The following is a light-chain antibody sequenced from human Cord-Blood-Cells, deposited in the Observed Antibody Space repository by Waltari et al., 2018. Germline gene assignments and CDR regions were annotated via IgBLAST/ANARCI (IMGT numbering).Light chain of an antibody. CDR1: SSDVGGYNY. CDR3: SSYAGSNNYV. Sequence: QSALTPPPSASGSPGQSVTISCTGTSSDVGGYNYVSWYQQHPGKAPKLMIYEFSKRPSGVPDRFSGSKSGNTASLTVSGLQAEDEADYYCSSYAGSNNYVFGTGTKVTVL. CDR2: EFS. V-gene: IGLV2-8*01. J-gene: IGLJ1*01.